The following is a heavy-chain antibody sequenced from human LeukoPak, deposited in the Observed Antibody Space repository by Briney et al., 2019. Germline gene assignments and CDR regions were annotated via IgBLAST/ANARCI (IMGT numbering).Heavy chain of an antibody. CDR2: ISGSGGST. CDR3: AKADCSSTSCYVADY. J-gene: IGHJ4*02. V-gene: IGHV3-23*01. D-gene: IGHD2-2*01. CDR1: GFTFSSYA. Sequence: PGGSLRLSCAASGFTFSSYAMSWVRQAPGKGLEWVSAISGSGGSTYYADSVKGRFTISRDNTKNTLYLQTNSLRAEDTAVYYCAKADCSSTSCYVADYWGQGTLVTVSS.